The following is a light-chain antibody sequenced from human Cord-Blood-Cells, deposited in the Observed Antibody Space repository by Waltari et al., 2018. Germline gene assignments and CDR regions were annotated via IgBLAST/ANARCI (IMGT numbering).Light chain of an antibody. CDR1: QSVSRSY. V-gene: IGKV3-20*01. CDR2: GAS. Sequence: EIVLPQSPGTLSLSPGERATLSCRASQSVSRSYLAWYQQKPGQAPRLLIYGASSRATGIPDRFSGSGSGTDFTLTISRLEPEDFAVYYCQQYGSSPLTFGGGTKVEIK. J-gene: IGKJ4*01. CDR3: QQYGSSPLT.